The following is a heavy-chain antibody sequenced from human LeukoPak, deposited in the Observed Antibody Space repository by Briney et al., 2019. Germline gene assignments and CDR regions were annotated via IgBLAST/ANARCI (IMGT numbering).Heavy chain of an antibody. CDR2: INHSGST. CDR3: ARTLIAAAAYGRMGYYYYYMDV. J-gene: IGHJ6*03. CDR1: GGSFSGYY. D-gene: IGHD6-13*01. Sequence: SETLSPTCAVSGGSFSGYYWSWIRQPPGKGLEWIGEINHSGSTNYNPSLKSRVTISVDTSKNQFSLKLSSVTAADTAVYYCARTLIAAAAYGRMGYYYYYMDVWGKGTTVTVSS. V-gene: IGHV4-34*01.